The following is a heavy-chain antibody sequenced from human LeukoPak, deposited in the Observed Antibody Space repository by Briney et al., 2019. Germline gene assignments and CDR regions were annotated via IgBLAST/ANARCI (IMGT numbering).Heavy chain of an antibody. CDR1: GGSISSSHFY. V-gene: IGHV4-39*01. Sequence: SETLSLTSTVSGGSISSSHFYWGWIRQTPGKGLEWIGSVYDSGSAYHNPSITSRVTISVDVSKNQFSLNLRSVTAADTAVYYCARQGRGCSSSSCYSDWGQGTMVTVSS. CDR2: VYDSGSA. D-gene: IGHD2-2*01. J-gene: IGHJ4*02. CDR3: ARQGRGCSSSSCYSD.